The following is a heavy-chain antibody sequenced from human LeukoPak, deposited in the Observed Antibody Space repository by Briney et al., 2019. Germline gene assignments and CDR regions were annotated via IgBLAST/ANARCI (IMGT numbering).Heavy chain of an antibody. D-gene: IGHD6-19*01. CDR3: AREAAYSSGGYFDY. Sequence: SETLSLTCTVSGGSISSSSYYWSWIRQPPGKGLEWIGYIYYSGSTNYNPSLKSRVTISVDTSKNQFSLKLSSVTAADTAVYYCAREAAYSSGGYFDYWGQGTLVTVSS. CDR1: GGSISSSSYY. CDR2: IYYSGST. J-gene: IGHJ4*02. V-gene: IGHV4-61*01.